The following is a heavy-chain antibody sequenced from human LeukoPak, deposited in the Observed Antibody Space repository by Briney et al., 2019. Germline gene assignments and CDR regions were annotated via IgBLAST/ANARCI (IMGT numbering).Heavy chain of an antibody. J-gene: IGHJ5*02. Sequence: PGGSLRLSCAASGFTFSSYSMNWVRQAPGKGLEWVSSISSSSSYIYYADSVKGRFTISRDNAKNSLYLQMNSLRAEDTAVYYCARDKVGATSRNWFDPWGQGTLVTVSS. D-gene: IGHD1-26*01. V-gene: IGHV3-21*01. CDR2: ISSSSSYI. CDR1: GFTFSSYS. CDR3: ARDKVGATSRNWFDP.